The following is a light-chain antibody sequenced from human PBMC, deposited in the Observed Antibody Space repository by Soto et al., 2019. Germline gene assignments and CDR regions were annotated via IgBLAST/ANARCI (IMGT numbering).Light chain of an antibody. CDR1: QSVSSD. Sequence: EIVMTQSPATLPVSPGERATLSCRASQSVSSDLAWYHQKPGQAPRLLIYDASTRATGIPDRFSGSGSGTDFTLTISRLEPEDFAVYYCHQYGSSQKFGQGTKVDIK. V-gene: IGKV3-20*01. CDR2: DAS. CDR3: HQYGSSQK. J-gene: IGKJ1*01.